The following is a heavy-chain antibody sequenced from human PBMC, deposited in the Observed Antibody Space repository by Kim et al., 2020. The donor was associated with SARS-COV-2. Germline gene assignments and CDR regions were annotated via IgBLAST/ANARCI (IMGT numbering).Heavy chain of an antibody. V-gene: IGHV4-34*01. D-gene: IGHD1-1*01. J-gene: IGHJ5*02. CDR1: GGSFNDFY. CDR2: INHSGST. Sequence: SETLSLTCAVYGGSFNDFYWNWIRQSPGKGLEWIGEINHSGSTNYNPSLKSRLTISVDTPRNQFPLKLRSVTAAEMAVYYCSRGVRGEGYNSPWGQGTLVTVSS. CDR3: SRGVRGEGYNSP.